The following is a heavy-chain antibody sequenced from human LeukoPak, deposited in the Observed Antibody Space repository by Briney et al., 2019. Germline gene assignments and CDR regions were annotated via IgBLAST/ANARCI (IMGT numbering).Heavy chain of an antibody. CDR3: ARGEYSYGHSYNWFDP. CDR2: SIPIFGTA. CDR1: GGTFSSYA. D-gene: IGHD5-18*01. Sequence: EASVKVSCKASGGTFSSYAISWVRQAPGQGLEWMGGSIPIFGTANYAQKFQGRVTITTDESTSTAYMKLSSLRSEDTAVYYCARGEYSYGHSYNWFDPWGQGTLVTVSS. J-gene: IGHJ5*02. V-gene: IGHV1-69*05.